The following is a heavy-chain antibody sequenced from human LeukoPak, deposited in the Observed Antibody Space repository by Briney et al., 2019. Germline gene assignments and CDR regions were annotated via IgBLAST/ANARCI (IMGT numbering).Heavy chain of an antibody. D-gene: IGHD3-22*01. CDR2: ISYDGSNK. CDR3: ARDAKTGSTYYYDSSGYNLGYYYGMDV. CDR1: GFTFSNAW. V-gene: IGHV3-30*03. J-gene: IGHJ6*02. Sequence: GGSLRLSCAASGFTFSNAWMSWVRQAPGKGLEWVAVISYDGSNKYYADSVKGRFTISRDNSKNTLYLQMNSLRAEDTAVYYCARDAKTGSTYYYDSSGYNLGYYYGMDVWGQGTTVTVSS.